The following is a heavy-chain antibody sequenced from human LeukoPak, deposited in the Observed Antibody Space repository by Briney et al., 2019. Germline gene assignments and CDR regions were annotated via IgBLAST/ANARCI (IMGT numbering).Heavy chain of an antibody. J-gene: IGHJ4*02. CDR2: IDSDGKST. V-gene: IGHV3-74*01. CDR1: GFTFSNYW. Sequence: GGSLRLSCAASGFTFSNYWMHWVRQAPGKGGVWVSRIDSDGKSTNYADSVKGRFTISRDNSKNMLYLEMNSLRVEDTAIYYCAKDRSSTTSCSNYWGRGTLVTVSS. CDR3: AKDRSSTTSCSNY. D-gene: IGHD2-2*01.